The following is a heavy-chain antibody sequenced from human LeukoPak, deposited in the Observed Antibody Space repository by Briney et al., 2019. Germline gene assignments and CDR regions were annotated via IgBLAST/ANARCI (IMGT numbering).Heavy chain of an antibody. CDR3: ARTVGARTFYFDL. V-gene: IGHV4-31*03. D-gene: IGHD1-26*01. CDR1: GDSLNSGVYY. J-gene: IGHJ4*01. CDR2: IFYRGNS. Sequence: PSETLSLTCTVSGDSLNSGVYYWSWIRQHPGKGLEWIGYIFYRGNSKFNPSLRSRVSISVDTSKNQFSLKVTSVSAADTAMYYYARTVGARTFYFDLWGHGTLVTVSS.